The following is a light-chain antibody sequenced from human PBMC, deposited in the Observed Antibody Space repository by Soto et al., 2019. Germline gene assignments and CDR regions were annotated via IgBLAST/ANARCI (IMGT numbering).Light chain of an antibody. CDR2: DAS. CDR3: QQYGSFSPIT. CDR1: QSISSY. Sequence: DIQMTQSPSSLSASVGDRVTITCRASQSISSYLNWYQQKPGKAPKLLIFDASILQSGVPSRFSGSGSGTEFTLSISRLQTDDFATYYCQQYGSFSPITFGGGTKVDIK. J-gene: IGKJ4*01. V-gene: IGKV1-5*01.